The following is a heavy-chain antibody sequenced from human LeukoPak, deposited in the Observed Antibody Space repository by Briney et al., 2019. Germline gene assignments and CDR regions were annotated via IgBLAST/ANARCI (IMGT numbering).Heavy chain of an antibody. J-gene: IGHJ6*03. CDR1: GGSISSYY. CDR2: IYYSGST. V-gene: IGHV4-59*01. CDR3: ARRAVGNPYYYSMDV. D-gene: IGHD6-19*01. Sequence: SETLSLTCTVSGGSISSYYWSWIRQPPGKGLEWIGYIYYSGSTNYNPSLKSRVTISVDTSKNQFSLKLSSVTAADTAVYYCARRAVGNPYYYSMDVWGKGTTVTVSS.